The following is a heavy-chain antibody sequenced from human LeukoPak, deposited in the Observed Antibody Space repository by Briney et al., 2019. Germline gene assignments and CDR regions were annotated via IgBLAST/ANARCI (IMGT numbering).Heavy chain of an antibody. CDR2: ISAYNGNT. D-gene: IGHD6-13*01. V-gene: IGHV1-18*01. Sequence: ASVKVSCKASGYTFTSYGISWVRQAPGQGLEWMGWISAYNGNTNYAQKLQGRVTMTTDTSTSTAYMELRSLRSDDTAVYYCARLGLYSSSWYYFDYWGQGTLVTVSS. CDR1: GYTFTSYG. CDR3: ARLGLYSSSWYYFDY. J-gene: IGHJ4*02.